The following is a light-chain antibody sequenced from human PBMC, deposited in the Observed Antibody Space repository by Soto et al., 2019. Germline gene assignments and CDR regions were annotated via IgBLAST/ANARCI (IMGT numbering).Light chain of an antibody. V-gene: IGKV3-15*01. CDR3: QPYNNWPLT. CDR1: QVIFGI. Sequence: EVVMTQSPATLSVSPGEGVTISCSASQVIFGILAWYQHKPGQTPRLLIYDTSTRATGVPARFSGSRSWPEFTLTINSLQSEDFAIYYCQPYNNWPLTFGGGTKVDIK. CDR2: DTS. J-gene: IGKJ4*01.